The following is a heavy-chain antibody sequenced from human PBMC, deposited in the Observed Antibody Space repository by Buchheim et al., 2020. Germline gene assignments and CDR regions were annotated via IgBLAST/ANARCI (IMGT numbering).Heavy chain of an antibody. CDR2: ISYDGSNK. V-gene: IGHV3-30*18. CDR1: GFTFSTYG. Sequence: QLQLVESGGGVVQPGRSLRLSCAASGFTFSTYGMHWVRQAPGKGLEWVAVISYDGSNKYYADSVKGRFTISRDNSKNTLYLQMNSLRAEDTAVYYCVKAQRDTGTTRIELEYWGQGTL. J-gene: IGHJ4*02. D-gene: IGHD1-1*01. CDR3: VKAQRDTGTTRIELEY.